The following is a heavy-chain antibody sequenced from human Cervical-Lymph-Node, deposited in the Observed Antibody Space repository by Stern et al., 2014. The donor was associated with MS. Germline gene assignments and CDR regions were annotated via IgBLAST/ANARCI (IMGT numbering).Heavy chain of an antibody. V-gene: IGHV4-39*01. CDR2: VYYSGAT. J-gene: IGHJ4*02. CDR3: AKHACTGAACPFDL. CDR1: GDSISSYTHY. Sequence: MQLVESGPGLVKPSETLSLTCAVSGDSISSYTHYWAWIRQPPGKGLEWIGSVYYSGATYYTPSLKSPVTISVDTSKNHFSLGLNSVTAADTAVYYCAKHACTGAACPFDLWGQGTLVTVSS. D-gene: IGHD2-8*02.